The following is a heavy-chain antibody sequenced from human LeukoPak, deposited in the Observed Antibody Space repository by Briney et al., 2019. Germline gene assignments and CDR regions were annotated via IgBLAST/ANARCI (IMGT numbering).Heavy chain of an antibody. CDR3: ARGRVYGSGSYYPPDAFDI. Sequence: ASVKVSCKASGYTFTSYGISWVRQAPGQGLEWMGWISAYNGNTNYAQKLQGRVTMATDTSTSTAYMELRSLRFDDTAVYYCARGRVYGSGSYYPPDAFDIWGQGTMVTVSS. CDR1: GYTFTSYG. V-gene: IGHV1-18*01. J-gene: IGHJ3*02. D-gene: IGHD3-10*01. CDR2: ISAYNGNT.